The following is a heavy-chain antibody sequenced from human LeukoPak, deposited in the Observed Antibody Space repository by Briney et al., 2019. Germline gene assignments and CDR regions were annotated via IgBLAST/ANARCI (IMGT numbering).Heavy chain of an antibody. CDR2: ISGSSSSTI. CDR3: ARDRRFGEFTLDY. Sequence: TGGSLRLSCAASGFTFSSYAMSWVRQAPGKGLEWVSAISGSSSSTIYYADSVKGRFTISRDNAKNSLYLQMNSLRAEDTAVYYCARDRRFGEFTLDYWGQGTLVTVSS. D-gene: IGHD3-10*01. CDR1: GFTFSSYA. V-gene: IGHV3-48*01. J-gene: IGHJ4*02.